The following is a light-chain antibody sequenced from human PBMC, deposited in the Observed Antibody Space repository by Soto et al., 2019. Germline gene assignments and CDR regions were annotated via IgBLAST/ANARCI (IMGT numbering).Light chain of an antibody. Sequence: IQLTQSPSSLSASVGDRVTISCRASQGFAISLAWYQQKPGKAPKLLIYGASTLQSGVPSRFSGSGSGTDFTLTISSLQPEDFATYYCQQLNSFPIPFGPGTKVDIK. CDR1: QGFAIS. J-gene: IGKJ3*01. CDR3: QQLNSFPIP. V-gene: IGKV1-9*01. CDR2: GAS.